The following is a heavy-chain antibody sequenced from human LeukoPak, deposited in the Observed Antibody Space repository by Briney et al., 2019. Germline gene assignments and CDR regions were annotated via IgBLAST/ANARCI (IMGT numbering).Heavy chain of an antibody. CDR2: IRYDGSNK. Sequence: GGSLRLSCAAPGFTFSSYGMHWVRQAPGKGLGWVAFIRYDGSNKYYADSVKGRFTISRDNSKNTRYLQMNSLRAEDTAVYYCAKDDGTKYNWNYSGFDYWGQGTLVTVTS. CDR3: AKDDGTKYNWNYSGFDY. D-gene: IGHD1-7*01. CDR1: GFTFSSYG. J-gene: IGHJ4*02. V-gene: IGHV3-30*02.